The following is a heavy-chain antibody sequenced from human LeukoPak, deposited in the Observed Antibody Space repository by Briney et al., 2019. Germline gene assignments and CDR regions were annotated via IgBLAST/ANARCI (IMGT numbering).Heavy chain of an antibody. CDR1: GFTFSSYA. Sequence: PGGSLRLSCSASGFTFSSYAMHWVRQAPGKGLEYVSAISSNGGSTYYADSVKGRFTISRDNSKNTLYLQMSSLRAEDTAVYYCAREAMVRGVPDAFDIWGQGTVVTVSS. V-gene: IGHV3-64D*06. CDR2: ISSNGGST. D-gene: IGHD3-10*01. J-gene: IGHJ3*02. CDR3: AREAMVRGVPDAFDI.